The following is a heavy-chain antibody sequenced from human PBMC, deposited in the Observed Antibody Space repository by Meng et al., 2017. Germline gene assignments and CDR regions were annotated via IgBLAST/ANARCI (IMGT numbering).Heavy chain of an antibody. CDR2: INPNSGGT. J-gene: IGHJ4*02. V-gene: IGHV1-2*06. Sequence: QVQVVHAGAEVKKPGAAVKVSCKASGYTFTGYYMHWVRQAPGQGLEWMGRINPNSGGTNYAQKFQGRVTMTRDTSISTAYMELSRLRSDDTAVYYCARFGGIVATISAFDYWGQGTLVTVSS. CDR1: GYTFTGYY. D-gene: IGHD5-12*01. CDR3: ARFGGIVATISAFDY.